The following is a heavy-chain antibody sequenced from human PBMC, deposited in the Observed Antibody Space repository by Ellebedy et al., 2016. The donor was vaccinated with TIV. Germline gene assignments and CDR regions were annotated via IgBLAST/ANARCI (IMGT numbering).Heavy chain of an antibody. CDR2: VYPADSKT. Sequence: ASVKVSCKASGYSFTSYWVGWVRQMPGKGLELMGIVYPADSKTRYSPSFQGQVTISADKSISTAYLQWSSLKASDTAMYYCARLVGSSGYLDYWGQGTLVTVSS. J-gene: IGHJ4*02. CDR1: GYSFTSYW. D-gene: IGHD3-22*01. V-gene: IGHV5-51*01. CDR3: ARLVGSSGYLDY.